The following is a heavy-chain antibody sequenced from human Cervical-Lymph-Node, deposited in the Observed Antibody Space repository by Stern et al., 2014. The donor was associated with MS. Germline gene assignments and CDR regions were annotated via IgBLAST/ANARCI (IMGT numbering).Heavy chain of an antibody. J-gene: IGHJ5*02. CDR3: ARDRTTVADYNWFDP. CDR1: GGSISRDSYY. Sequence: VQLVESGPGLVKPSQTLSLTCTVSGGSISRDSYYWSWIRQPAGKGLEWVGHVSTRGSTPYNPSLKSRVTVSIDKSTNPFSLKRDSVTAADTAVYYCARDRTTVADYNWFDPWGQGILVTVSS. D-gene: IGHD6-19*01. CDR2: VSTRGST. V-gene: IGHV4-61*02.